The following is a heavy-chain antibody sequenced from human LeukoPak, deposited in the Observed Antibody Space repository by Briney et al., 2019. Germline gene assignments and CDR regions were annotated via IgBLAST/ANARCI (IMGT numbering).Heavy chain of an antibody. CDR2: IIPILGTA. J-gene: IGHJ5*02. CDR3: ARDRPGRYCSSTRCYMASPFDP. Sequence: SVKVSCKASRGTFSSYAISWVRQAPGQELEWMGGIIPILGTANYAQKFQGRVTITADEFTSTAYMELSSLRSEDTAVYYCARDRPGRYCSSTRCYMASPFDPWGQGTLVTVSS. V-gene: IGHV1-69*01. D-gene: IGHD2-2*02. CDR1: RGTFSSYA.